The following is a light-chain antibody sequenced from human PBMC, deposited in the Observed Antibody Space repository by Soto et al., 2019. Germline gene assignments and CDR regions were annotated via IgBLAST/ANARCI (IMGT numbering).Light chain of an antibody. V-gene: IGKV1-27*01. Sequence: GDRDTITCRASQDISNHLAWYQQKPGRVPNLLIYAASALQAGVPSRFSGSGSGTDFTLTISSLQPEDVATYYCQRYRSASTFGQGTRVEI. CDR3: QRYRSAST. J-gene: IGKJ5*01. CDR1: QDISNH. CDR2: AAS.